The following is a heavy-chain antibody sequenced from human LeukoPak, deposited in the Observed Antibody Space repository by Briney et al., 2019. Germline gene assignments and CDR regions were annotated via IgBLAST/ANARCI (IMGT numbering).Heavy chain of an antibody. D-gene: IGHD1-26*01. CDR3: ARDDVWELYAFDI. CDR1: GGSISSGSYY. CDR2: IYTSGST. Sequence: SETLSLTCTVSGGSISSGSYYWSWIRQPAGKGLEWIGRIYTSGSTNYNPSLKSRVTMSVDTSKNQFSLKLSSVTAADTAVYYCARDDVWELYAFDIWGQGTMVTVSS. V-gene: IGHV4-61*02. J-gene: IGHJ3*02.